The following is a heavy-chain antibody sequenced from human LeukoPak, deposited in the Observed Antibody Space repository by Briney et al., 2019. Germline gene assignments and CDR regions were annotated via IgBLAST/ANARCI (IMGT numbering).Heavy chain of an antibody. Sequence: SETLSLTCTVSGGSISSYYWSWIRQPPGKGLEWTGYIYYSGSTNYNPSLKSRVTISVDTSKNQFSLKLSSVTAADTAVYYCARVGYSSGYLLDYWGQGTLVTVSS. D-gene: IGHD3-22*01. CDR1: GGSISSYY. V-gene: IGHV4-59*01. J-gene: IGHJ4*02. CDR2: IYYSGST. CDR3: ARVGYSSGYLLDY.